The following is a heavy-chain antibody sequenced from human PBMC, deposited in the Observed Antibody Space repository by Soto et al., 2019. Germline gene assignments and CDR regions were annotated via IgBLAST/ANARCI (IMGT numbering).Heavy chain of an antibody. CDR1: GGSIRGYY. CDR3: VRASMPKAHFDS. J-gene: IGHJ4*02. Sequence: ETLSLTCTVSGGSIRGYYWSWIRQSAGMGLEWIGRMHTSGSTNYNPSLKSRVTISVDMSKNQISLKLTSVTAADTALYYCVRASMPKAHFDSWGQGTLVTVS. D-gene: IGHD2-2*01. V-gene: IGHV4-4*07. CDR2: MHTSGST.